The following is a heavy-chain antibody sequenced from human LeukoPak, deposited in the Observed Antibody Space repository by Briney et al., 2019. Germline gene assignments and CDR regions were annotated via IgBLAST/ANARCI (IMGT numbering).Heavy chain of an antibody. Sequence: GGSLRLSCAASGFTFSSYSMNWVRQAPGKGLEWVSSISSSSSYIYYADSVKGRFTISRDNAKNSLYLQMNSLRAEDTAVYYCARDLGYCSSTCCYEDYMDVWGKGTTVTVS. CDR3: ARDLGYCSSTCCYEDYMDV. D-gene: IGHD2-2*01. J-gene: IGHJ6*03. CDR2: ISSSSSYI. CDR1: GFTFSSYS. V-gene: IGHV3-21*01.